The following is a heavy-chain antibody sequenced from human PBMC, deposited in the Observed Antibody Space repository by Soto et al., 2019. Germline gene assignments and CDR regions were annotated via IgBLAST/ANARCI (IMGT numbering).Heavy chain of an antibody. CDR2: ISSSSSHT. V-gene: IGHV3-11*03. CDR1: GFTFSRFH. Sequence: PWGSLRLSCAASGFTFSRFHMNWVRQAPGKGLEWLTYISSSSSHTNYADSVKGRFTISRDNAKNSVYLQINSLRAEDTAVYYCARRISAHFDYWGQGTLVTVSS. J-gene: IGHJ4*02. CDR3: ARRISAHFDY.